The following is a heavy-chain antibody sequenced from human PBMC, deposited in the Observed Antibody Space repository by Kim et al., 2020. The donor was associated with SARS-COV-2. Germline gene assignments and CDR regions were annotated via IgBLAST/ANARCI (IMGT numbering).Heavy chain of an antibody. Sequence: NDYAPSVKSRITVNPDTSKNQFSLQLNSVTPEDTAVYYCTIGVAASGFDYWGQGTLVTVSS. CDR2: N. J-gene: IGHJ4*02. CDR3: TIGVAASGFDY. D-gene: IGHD6-13*01. V-gene: IGHV6-1*01.